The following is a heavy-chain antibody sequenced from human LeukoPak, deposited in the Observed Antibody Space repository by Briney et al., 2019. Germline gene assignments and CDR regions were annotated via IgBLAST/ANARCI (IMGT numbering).Heavy chain of an antibody. D-gene: IGHD4-23*01. CDR1: GYTFTAYY. Sequence: VASVTVSCKASGYTFTAYYINWVRQAPGKGLEWMGWINPHSGGAVYAQGFQGRVTITRDTSISTAYMELSRLRSDDTAVYYCARFEDYGGNRDVFDIWGQGTMVTVSS. V-gene: IGHV1-2*02. CDR2: INPHSGGA. J-gene: IGHJ3*02. CDR3: ARFEDYGGNRDVFDI.